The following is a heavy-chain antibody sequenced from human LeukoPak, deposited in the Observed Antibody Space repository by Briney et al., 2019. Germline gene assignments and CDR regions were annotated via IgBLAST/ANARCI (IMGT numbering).Heavy chain of an antibody. CDR1: GGSISSGGYY. D-gene: IGHD3-10*01. Sequence: SETLSLTRTVSGGSISSGGYYWSWIRQPPGKGLEWIGYIYYSGSTNYNPSLKSRVTISVDTSKNQFSLKLSSVTAADTAVYYCARPSGAAFDIWGQGTMVTVSS. V-gene: IGHV4-61*08. CDR2: IYYSGST. J-gene: IGHJ3*02. CDR3: ARPSGAAFDI.